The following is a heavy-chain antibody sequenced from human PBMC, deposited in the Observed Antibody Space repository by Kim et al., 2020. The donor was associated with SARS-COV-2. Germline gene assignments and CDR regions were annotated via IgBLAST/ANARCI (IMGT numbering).Heavy chain of an antibody. J-gene: IGHJ4*02. Sequence: GGSLRLSCAASGFTFSSYGMHWVRQAPGKGLEWVAVIWYDGSNKYYADSVKGRFTISRDNSKNTLYLQMNSLRAEDTAVYYCAKDQWSEYSGYDRGFWDYWGQGTLVTVSS. V-gene: IGHV3-33*06. CDR1: GFTFSSYG. CDR2: IWYDGSNK. CDR3: AKDQWSEYSGYDRGFWDY. D-gene: IGHD5-12*01.